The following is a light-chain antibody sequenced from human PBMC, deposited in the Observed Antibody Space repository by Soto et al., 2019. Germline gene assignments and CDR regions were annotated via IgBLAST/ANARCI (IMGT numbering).Light chain of an antibody. J-gene: IGLJ2*01. CDR1: RGSIASKY. Sequence: NFMLTQPHSVSESPGKTVTISCTRNRGSIASKYVQWYQQRPGSSPTIVIYEDDQRPSGVPDRFSGSIDYSSNSASLTISGLKTDDEADYYCQSYDNTYVIFGGGTKLTVL. V-gene: IGLV6-57*01. CDR3: QSYDNTYVI. CDR2: EDD.